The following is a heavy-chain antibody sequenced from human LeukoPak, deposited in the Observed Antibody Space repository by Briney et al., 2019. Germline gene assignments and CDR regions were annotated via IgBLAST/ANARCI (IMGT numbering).Heavy chain of an antibody. Sequence: PGGSLRLSCAASGFTFNYYEMNWVRQAPGKGLEWVSYISRSSSTIYYADSVKGRFTISRDNAKNSLDLQMNSLRAEDTAVYYCARVDGTGGTYSRAFDMWGQGTMVTVSS. D-gene: IGHD1-26*01. V-gene: IGHV3-48*03. CDR3: ARVDGTGGTYSRAFDM. J-gene: IGHJ3*02. CDR2: ISRSSSTI. CDR1: GFTFNYYE.